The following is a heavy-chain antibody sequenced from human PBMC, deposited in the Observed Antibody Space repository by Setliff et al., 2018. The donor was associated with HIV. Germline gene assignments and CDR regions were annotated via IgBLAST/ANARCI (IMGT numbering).Heavy chain of an antibody. CDR1: GFTFNKAW. Sequence: GGSLRLSCAASGFTFNKAWMNWVRQAPGKGLEWVARLKSKRDGGTVDYAASVKGRFTFSVADSGNTLYLQMNSLQTEDTAVYYCTTLMGANPWHDAFDIWGHGTMVTVSS. J-gene: IGHJ3*02. V-gene: IGHV3-15*07. D-gene: IGHD1-26*01. CDR2: LKSKRDGGTV. CDR3: TTLMGANPWHDAFDI.